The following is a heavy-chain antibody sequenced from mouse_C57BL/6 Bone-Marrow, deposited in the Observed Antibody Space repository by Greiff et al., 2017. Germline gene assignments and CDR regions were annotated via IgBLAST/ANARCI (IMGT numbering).Heavy chain of an antibody. D-gene: IGHD3-2*02. Sequence: QVQLQQPGAELVMPGASVKLSCKASGYTFTSYWMHWVKQRPGQGLEWIGEIDPSDSYTNYNQKFKGKSTLTVDKSSSTAYMQLSSLTSEDSAVYYCAGSAAQATGDYFDYWGQGTTLTVSS. V-gene: IGHV1-69*01. CDR2: IDPSDSYT. CDR3: AGSAAQATGDYFDY. CDR1: GYTFTSYW. J-gene: IGHJ2*01.